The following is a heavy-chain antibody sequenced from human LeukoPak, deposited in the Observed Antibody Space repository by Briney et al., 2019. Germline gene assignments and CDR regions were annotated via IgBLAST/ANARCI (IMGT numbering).Heavy chain of an antibody. D-gene: IGHD6-13*01. V-gene: IGHV3-23*01. CDR1: GFTFSSYA. CDR2: ISGSGVNT. CDR3: AKSFGPVIAAAGTGAD. J-gene: IGHJ4*02. Sequence: GGSLRLSCAASGFTFSSYAMTWVRQAPGKGLEWVSAISGSGVNTDHADSVEGRFTISRDNSKNTLYLQMNSLRVEDTAVYYCAKSFGPVIAAAGTGADWGQGTLVTVSS.